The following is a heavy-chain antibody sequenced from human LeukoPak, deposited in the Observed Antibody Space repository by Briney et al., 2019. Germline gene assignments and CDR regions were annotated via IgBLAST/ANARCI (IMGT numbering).Heavy chain of an antibody. V-gene: IGHV3-7*01. D-gene: IGHD6-13*01. CDR3: ARIGYSSSSFDY. CDR1: GFRFTNYW. J-gene: IGHJ4*02. Sequence: GGSLRLSCAASGFRFTNYWMSWVRQAPGKGLEWVVNIKQDGSEIDYSDPMKGRFTISRDNTRNSVYLQVDSLRAEDTAVYYCARIGYSSSSFDYWGQGTLVTVSS. CDR2: IKQDGSEI.